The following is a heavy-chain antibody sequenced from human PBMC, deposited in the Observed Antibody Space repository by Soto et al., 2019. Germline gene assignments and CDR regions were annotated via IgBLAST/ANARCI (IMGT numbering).Heavy chain of an antibody. CDR3: ARGRIPLWYPFDY. D-gene: IGHD5-18*01. V-gene: IGHV4-59*01. CDR1: GGSISSYY. Sequence: QVQLQESGPGLVKPSETLSLTCTVSGGSISSYYWSWIRQPPGKGLEWIGYIYYSGSTNYNPSLTNRVTISVDTSKNPFSLKLSSVTAADTAVYYCARGRIPLWYPFDYWGQGTLVTVSS. CDR2: IYYSGST. J-gene: IGHJ4*02.